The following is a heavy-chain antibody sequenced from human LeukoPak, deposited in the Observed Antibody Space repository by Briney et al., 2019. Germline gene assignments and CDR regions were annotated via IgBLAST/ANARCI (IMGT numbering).Heavy chain of an antibody. D-gene: IGHD3-9*01. CDR3: ARGGRGYDILTGYREVGDAFDI. J-gene: IGHJ3*02. CDR1: GGSFSGYN. CDR2: INHSGST. Sequence: SETLSLTCAVYGGSFSGYNWSWIRQPPGKGLEWIGEINHSGSTNYNPSLKSRVTISVDTSKNQFFLKLPSVTAADTAVYYCARGGRGYDILTGYREVGDAFDIWGQGTMVTVSS. V-gene: IGHV4-34*01.